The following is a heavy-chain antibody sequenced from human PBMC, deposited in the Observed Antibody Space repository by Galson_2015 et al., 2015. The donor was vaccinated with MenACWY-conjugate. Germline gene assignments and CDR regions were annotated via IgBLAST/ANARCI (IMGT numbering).Heavy chain of an antibody. V-gene: IGHV3-74*01. J-gene: IGHJ4*02. Sequence: SLRLSCAASGFTFSTYWMHWVRQAPGKGLVWVSRINSDGRSTSYADSVKGRFTISRDNAKNTLYLQMNSLRAEDTAVYYCARLGGNYRTTSHLGYLGQGTLVTVSS. CDR3: ARLGGNYRTTSHLGY. CDR2: INSDGRST. D-gene: IGHD1-26*01. CDR1: GFTFSTYW.